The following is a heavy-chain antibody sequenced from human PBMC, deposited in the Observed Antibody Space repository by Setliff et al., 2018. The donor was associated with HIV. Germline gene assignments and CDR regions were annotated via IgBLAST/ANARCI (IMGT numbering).Heavy chain of an antibody. V-gene: IGHV1-69*06. D-gene: IGHD2-15*01. Sequence: SVKVSCKASGDTFDSLSISWVRQAPGQGLEWMGRIIPIYGSTNYAQRFQGRVTITADKSTNTAYMELSSLRSEDTAVYYCARDPTVVMSYYYYGMDVWGQGTTVTVSS. CDR3: ARDPTVVMSYYYYGMDV. CDR2: IIPIYGST. J-gene: IGHJ6*02. CDR1: GDTFDSLS.